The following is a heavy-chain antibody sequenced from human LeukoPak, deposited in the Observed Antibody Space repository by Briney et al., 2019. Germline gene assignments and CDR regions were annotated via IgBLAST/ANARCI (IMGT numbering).Heavy chain of an antibody. V-gene: IGHV4-39*01. J-gene: IGHJ4*02. CDR2: IYYTGST. D-gene: IGHD3-16*01. Sequence: PSETLSLTCTVSGDSISTNYYYWGWIRQPPGKGLEWIGSIYYTGSTHYSPSLKGRVTIALDTSKNQFSLKLRSVTAADTAVYYCARRGDYWGQGILVTVSS. CDR3: ARRGDY. CDR1: GDSISTNYYY.